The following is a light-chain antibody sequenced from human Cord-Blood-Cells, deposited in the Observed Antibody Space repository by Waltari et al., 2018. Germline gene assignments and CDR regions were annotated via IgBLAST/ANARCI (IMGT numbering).Light chain of an antibody. V-gene: IGLV2-14*01. CDR2: EVS. CDR1: SSYVGGYNS. CDR3: SSYTSSSTWV. Sequence: QSALTQPASVSGSPGQSITIPCTGTSSYVGGYNSFSWYQQHPGKAPKLMIYEVSNRPAGVSNRFSGSKSGNTASLTISGLQAEDEADYYCSSYTSSSTWVFGGGTKLTVL. J-gene: IGLJ3*02.